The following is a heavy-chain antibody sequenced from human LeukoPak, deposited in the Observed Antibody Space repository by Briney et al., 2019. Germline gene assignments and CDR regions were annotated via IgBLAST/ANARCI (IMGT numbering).Heavy chain of an antibody. Sequence: SETLSLTCTVSGGSISSYYWSWIRQPPGKGLEWIGYIYYSGSTYYNPSLKSRVTISVDASKNQFSLKLSSATAADTAVYYCARDGCSGGSCYGGLRYYGMDVWGQGTTVTVSS. D-gene: IGHD2-15*01. CDR2: IYYSGST. J-gene: IGHJ6*02. V-gene: IGHV4-59*12. CDR3: ARDGCSGGSCYGGLRYYGMDV. CDR1: GGSISSYY.